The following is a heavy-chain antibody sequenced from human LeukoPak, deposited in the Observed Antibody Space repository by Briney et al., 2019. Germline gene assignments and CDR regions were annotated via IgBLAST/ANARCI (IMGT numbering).Heavy chain of an antibody. V-gene: IGHV5-51*01. CDR2: IYPGDSDT. D-gene: IGHD5-24*01. Sequence: GESLKIPCKGSGYSFTSYWIGWVRQMPGKGLGWMGIIYPGDSDTRYSPSFQGQVTISADKSISTAYLQWSSLKASDTAMYYCAIRVEMANPDAFDIWGQGTMVTVSS. CDR1: GYSFTSYW. J-gene: IGHJ3*02. CDR3: AIRVEMANPDAFDI.